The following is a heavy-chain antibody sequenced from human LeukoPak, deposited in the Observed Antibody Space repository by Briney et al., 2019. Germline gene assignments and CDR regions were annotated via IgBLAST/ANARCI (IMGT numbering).Heavy chain of an antibody. J-gene: IGHJ5*02. CDR2: INHSGST. V-gene: IGHV4-34*01. Sequence: SETLSLTCAVYGGSFSGYYWSWIRQPPGKGLEWIGEINHSGSTNYNPSLKGRVTISVDTSKNQFSLKLSSVTAADTAVYYCARGKYSSGWYRNWFDPWGQGTLVTVSS. CDR3: ARGKYSSGWYRNWFDP. D-gene: IGHD6-19*01. CDR1: GGSFSGYY.